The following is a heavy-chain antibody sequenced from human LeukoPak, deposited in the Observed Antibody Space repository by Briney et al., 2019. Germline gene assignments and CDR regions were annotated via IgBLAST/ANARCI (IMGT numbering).Heavy chain of an antibody. V-gene: IGHV4-59*08. CDR1: GGSISTYY. Sequence: PSETLSLTCTVSGGSISTYYWSWTRQPPGKGLEWIGYINYSGNTKYNPSLKGRLPISVDTSKNQFSLKLRSVTAADSAVYYCARHSGSYYDFDLWGQETRDSVST. D-gene: IGHD1-26*01. CDR3: ARHSGSYYDFDL. CDR2: INYSGNT. J-gene: IGHJ4*02.